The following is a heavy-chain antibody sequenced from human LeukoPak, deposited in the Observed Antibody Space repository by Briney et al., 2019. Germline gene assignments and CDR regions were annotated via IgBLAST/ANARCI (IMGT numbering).Heavy chain of an antibody. J-gene: IGHJ6*03. CDR1: GFNFSNAW. Sequence: GGSLRLSCAASGFNFSNAWMSWVRQDAGKGLEWVGRIKSKPDGGTTDYVAPVKGRFTISRDDSKNTLYLQMNSLKSEDTAVYYCMLLYSSGWSYYYYYMDVWGKGTTVTVSS. CDR2: IKSKPDGGTT. D-gene: IGHD6-19*01. V-gene: IGHV3-15*01. CDR3: MLLYSSGWSYYYYYMDV.